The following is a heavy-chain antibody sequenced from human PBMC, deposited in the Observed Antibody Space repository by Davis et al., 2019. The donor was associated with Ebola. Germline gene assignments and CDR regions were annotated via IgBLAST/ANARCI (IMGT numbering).Heavy chain of an antibody. CDR2: INPSGDST. J-gene: IGHJ4*02. D-gene: IGHD6-6*01. V-gene: IGHV1-46*01. CDR3: ARGWDSSSSDY. CDR1: GYTFTSYY. Sequence: ASVKVSCKASGYTFTSYYMHWVRQAPGQGLEWMGIINPSGDSTSYAQKLQGRVTMTTDTSTSTAYMELRSLRSDDTAVYYCARGWDSSSSDYWGQGTLVTVSS.